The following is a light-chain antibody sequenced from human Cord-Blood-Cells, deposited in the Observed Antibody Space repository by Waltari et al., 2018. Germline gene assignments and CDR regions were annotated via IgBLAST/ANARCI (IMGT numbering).Light chain of an antibody. CDR2: EVS. Sequence: QSALTQPASVSGSPGQSITISCTGTSSDVGSYNLVSWYQQHPGKAPKLMIYEVSKRPSGVSKRFSGSKSGNTASLTISGLQAEDEADYYCCSYAGSSTFVYVFGTGTKVTVL. CDR1: SSDVGSYNL. CDR3: CSYAGSSTFVYV. J-gene: IGLJ1*01. V-gene: IGLV2-23*02.